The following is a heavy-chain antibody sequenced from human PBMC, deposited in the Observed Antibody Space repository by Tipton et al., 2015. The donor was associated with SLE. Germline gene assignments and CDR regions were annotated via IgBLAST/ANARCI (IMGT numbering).Heavy chain of an antibody. CDR3: ARDEYRYDTTGYHLLGHFDF. D-gene: IGHD3-22*01. CDR1: GDSISHSY. V-gene: IGHV4-59*01. Sequence: TLSLTCSVSGDSISHSYWSWIRQPPGKGLEWIGYIYYGGSTSYSPSLKSRATISIDTSMTQFSLRLTSVTAADTAVYYCARDEYRYDTTGYHLLGHFDFWGQGTLVTVSS. J-gene: IGHJ4*02. CDR2: IYYGGST.